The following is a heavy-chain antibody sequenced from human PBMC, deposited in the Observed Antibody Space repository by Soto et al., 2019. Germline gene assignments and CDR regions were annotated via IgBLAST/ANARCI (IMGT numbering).Heavy chain of an antibody. D-gene: IGHD2-2*03. CDR3: ARDGYCVSSRCSLLPDV. V-gene: IGHV3-48*02. CDR1: AFSFSNYG. Sequence: GGARRLSCVASAFSFSNYGMNWVRQVPGKGLEWISSTTKSGTTTYYADSGKGRCTVSRDNAKNSPYLQMNSLSDEDTAVYYCARDGYCVSSRCSLLPDVWGTGPTVTVSS. J-gene: IGHJ6*03. CDR2: TTKSGTTT.